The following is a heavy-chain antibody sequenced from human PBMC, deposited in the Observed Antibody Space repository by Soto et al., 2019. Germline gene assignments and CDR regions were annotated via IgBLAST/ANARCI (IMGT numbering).Heavy chain of an antibody. D-gene: IGHD3-10*01. CDR3: ARDGNYYGSVNAFDI. Sequence: ESGGGVVQPGRSLRLSCAASGFTFRSYGMHWVRQAPGKGLEWVAVIWYDGSNKYYADSVKGRFTISRDNSKNTLYLQMNSLRAEDTAVYYCARDGNYYGSVNAFDIWGQGTMVTVSS. CDR2: IWYDGSNK. V-gene: IGHV3-33*01. CDR1: GFTFRSYG. J-gene: IGHJ3*02.